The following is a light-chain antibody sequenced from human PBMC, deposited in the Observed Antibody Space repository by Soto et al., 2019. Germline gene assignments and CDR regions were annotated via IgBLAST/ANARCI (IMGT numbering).Light chain of an antibody. V-gene: IGLV2-14*03. CDR3: SSYTSSSHVV. Sequence: QSALTQPASVSGSPGQSITISCTGTSSDVGGYNYVSLYQQHPGKAPKLMIYHVSNRPSGLSTRFAGSKSGNTASLTISGLQAEDEADYYCSSYTSSSHVVFGGGTKVTVL. CDR2: HVS. CDR1: SSDVGGYNY. J-gene: IGLJ2*01.